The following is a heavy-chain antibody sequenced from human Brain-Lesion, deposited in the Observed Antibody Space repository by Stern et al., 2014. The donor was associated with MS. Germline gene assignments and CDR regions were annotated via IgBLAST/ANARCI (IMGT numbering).Heavy chain of an antibody. V-gene: IGHV3-30*18. Sequence: VQLVESGGGVVYPGRPLRLSCAASGFTFSTFGMHWVRQAPGKGLEWVAFISYDGGDTYYADSVKGRFTISRDNSKNTLYLQMNSLRVEDTAVYHCAKDRKLWTYFFDYWGQGSLVTVSS. J-gene: IGHJ4*02. CDR2: ISYDGGDT. D-gene: IGHD2-21*01. CDR1: GFTFSTFG. CDR3: AKDRKLWTYFFDY.